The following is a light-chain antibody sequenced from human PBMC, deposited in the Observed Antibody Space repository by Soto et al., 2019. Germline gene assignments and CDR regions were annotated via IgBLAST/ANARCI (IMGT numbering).Light chain of an antibody. V-gene: IGKV3-11*01. J-gene: IGKJ5*01. CDR3: QPCSNWPIT. CDR1: QSVSSY. Sequence: EIVLTQSPATLSLSPGERATLSCRASQSVSSYLAWYQQKPGQAPRLLIYDASNRATGIPARFSGSGSGTDFTLTISSLEPEDFVVYYCQPCSNWPITFGQGTRLEIK. CDR2: DAS.